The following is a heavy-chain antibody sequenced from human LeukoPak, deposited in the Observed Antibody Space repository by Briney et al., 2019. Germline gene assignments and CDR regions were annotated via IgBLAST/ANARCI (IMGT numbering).Heavy chain of an antibody. V-gene: IGHV3-9*01. D-gene: IGHD2-2*01. CDR3: AKDLGGSATTV. J-gene: IGHJ4*02. CDR1: GFTFEDHV. Sequence: PGGSPRLSCAASGFTFEDHVMHWVRQAPGKGLEWVSSISWSGDRMGYADAVKGRFTISRDNAKNSLFLQMNSLRVEDTALYYCAKDLGGSATTVWGQGTLVTVSS. CDR2: ISWSGDRM.